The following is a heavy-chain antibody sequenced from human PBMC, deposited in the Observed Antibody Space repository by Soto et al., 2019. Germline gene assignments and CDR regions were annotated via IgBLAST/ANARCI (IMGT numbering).Heavy chain of an antibody. CDR2: IDPSDSYN. V-gene: IGHV5-10-1*01. CDR1: GYTFTGYF. Sequence: GESRQISSAVSGYTFTGYFIPWVRQMPGKGLEWMGRIDPSDSYNTYSPSFQGHVTISVDKSINTAYLQWRSLRASDTAMYYCALFGRKEGNQMCIHHWRHGPLVTVS. J-gene: IGHJ1*01. CDR3: ALFGRKEGNQMCIHH. D-gene: IGHD1-1*01.